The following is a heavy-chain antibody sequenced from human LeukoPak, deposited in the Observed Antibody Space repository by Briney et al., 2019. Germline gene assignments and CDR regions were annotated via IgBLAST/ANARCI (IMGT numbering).Heavy chain of an antibody. CDR2: IDWDDDK. V-gene: IGHV2-70*04. Sequence: SGPTLVNPTQTLTLTCTFSGFSLSTSGMRVSWIRQPPGKALEWLARIDWDDDKFYSTSLKTRLTISKDTSKNQVVLTLTNMDPVDTATYYCAGIAVVAATGTEQNYYYMDVWGKGTTVTVSS. J-gene: IGHJ6*03. CDR1: GFSLSTSGMR. D-gene: IGHD2-15*01. CDR3: AGIAVVAATGTEQNYYYMDV.